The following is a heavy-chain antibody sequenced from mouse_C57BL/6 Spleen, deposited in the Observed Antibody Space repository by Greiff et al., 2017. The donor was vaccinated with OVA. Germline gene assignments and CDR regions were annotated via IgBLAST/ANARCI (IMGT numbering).Heavy chain of an antibody. V-gene: IGHV1-55*01. CDR3: ARERTTVVATDAMDY. Sequence: VQLQQPGAELVKPGASVKMSCKASGYTFTSYWITWVKQRPGQGLEWIGDIYPGSGSTNYNEKFKSKATLTVDTSSSTAYMQLSSLTSEDSAVYYCARERTTVVATDAMDYWGQGTSVTVSS. CDR1: GYTFTSYW. D-gene: IGHD1-1*01. J-gene: IGHJ4*01. CDR2: IYPGSGST.